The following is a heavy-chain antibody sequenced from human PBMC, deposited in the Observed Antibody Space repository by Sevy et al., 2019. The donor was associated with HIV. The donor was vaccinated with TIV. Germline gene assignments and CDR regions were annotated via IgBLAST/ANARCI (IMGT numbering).Heavy chain of an antibody. D-gene: IGHD6-13*01. Sequence: ASVKVSCKASGYTFTSYGINWVRQAPGQRPEWMGWISAYDGCSNSAPRLQDRLMLTTDTSTTTAYMELRSLRSDDTAIYYCAMLPRIAAGGDGHGVDVLGQGTSVTVSS. CDR3: AMLPRIAAGGDGHGVDV. J-gene: IGHJ6*01. CDR2: ISAYDGCS. V-gene: IGHV1-18*01. CDR1: GYTFTSYG.